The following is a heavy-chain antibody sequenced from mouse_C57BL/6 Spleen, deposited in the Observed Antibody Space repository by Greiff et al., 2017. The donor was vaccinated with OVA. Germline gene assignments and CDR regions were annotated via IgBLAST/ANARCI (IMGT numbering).Heavy chain of an antibody. V-gene: IGHV1-22*01. J-gene: IGHJ2*01. CDR3: ARPRRSGYVEDY. Sequence: EVQLQQSGPELVKPGASVKMSCKASGYTFTDYNMHWVKQSHGKSLEWIGYINPNNGGTSYNQKFKGKATLTVNKSSSTAYMELRSLPSEDSAVYYCARPRRSGYVEDYWGQGTTLTVSS. CDR2: INPNNGGT. CDR1: GYTFTDYN. D-gene: IGHD3-1*01.